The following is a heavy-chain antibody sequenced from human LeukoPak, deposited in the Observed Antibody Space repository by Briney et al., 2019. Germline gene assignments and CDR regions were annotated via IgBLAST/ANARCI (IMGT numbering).Heavy chain of an antibody. CDR3: ARVHSSSWYDVGAFDI. CDR2: IYYSGST. Sequence: SETLSLTCTVSGGSISSYYWSWIWQPPGKGLEWIGYIYYSGSTNYNPSLKSRVTISVDTSKNQFSLKLSSVTAADTAVYYCARVHSSSWYDVGAFDIWGQGTMVTVSS. V-gene: IGHV4-59*01. D-gene: IGHD6-13*01. CDR1: GGSISSYY. J-gene: IGHJ3*02.